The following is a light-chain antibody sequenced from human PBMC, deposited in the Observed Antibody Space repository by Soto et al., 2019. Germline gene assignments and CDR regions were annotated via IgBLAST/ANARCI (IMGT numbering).Light chain of an antibody. Sequence: QPVLPQPPSVSGAPGQRVTISCTGSSSKIGAGYDVHWYQQLPGTAPKLLIYGHSNRPSGVSDRFSGSKSGTSASLAITGLQAEDEADYDCQSYDSMVSGAGVFGGGTKLTVL. CDR1: SSKIGAGYD. CDR2: GHS. CDR3: QSYDSMVSGAGV. J-gene: IGLJ2*01. V-gene: IGLV1-40*01.